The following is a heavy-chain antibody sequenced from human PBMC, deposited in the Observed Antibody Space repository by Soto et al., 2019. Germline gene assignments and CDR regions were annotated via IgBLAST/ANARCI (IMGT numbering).Heavy chain of an antibody. CDR1: GFTFDDNA. J-gene: IGHJ4*02. D-gene: IGHD2-8*02. V-gene: IGHV3-9*01. CDR2: INWKSDI. CDR3: AKGHEVLVHPFFDY. Sequence: GGSLRLSCAVSGFTFDDNAMHWVRQAPEKGLEWVSGINWKSDIGYADSVKGRFTISRDNAKNSLYLQMNSLRPEDTALYYCAKGHEVLVHPFFDYWGQGNLVTVSS.